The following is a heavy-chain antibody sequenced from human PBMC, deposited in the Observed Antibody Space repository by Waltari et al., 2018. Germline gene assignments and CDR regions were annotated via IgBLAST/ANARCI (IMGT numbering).Heavy chain of an antibody. J-gene: IGHJ6*02. Sequence: EVQLVESGGGLVQPGRSLRLSCAASGFTFDDYSMHWVRQAPGKGLEWVSGISWNSGSIGYADSVKGRFTISRDNAKNSLYLQMNSLRAEDTALYYCAKSVTTAYYYYYGMDVWGQGTTVTVSS. V-gene: IGHV3-9*01. CDR2: ISWNSGSI. CDR1: GFTFDDYS. CDR3: AKSVTTAYYYYYGMDV. D-gene: IGHD4-4*01.